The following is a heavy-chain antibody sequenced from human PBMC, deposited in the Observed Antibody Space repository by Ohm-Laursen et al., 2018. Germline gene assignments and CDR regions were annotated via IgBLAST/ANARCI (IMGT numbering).Heavy chain of an antibody. D-gene: IGHD4-17*01. CDR1: GFTFSNYA. CDR3: AKDVVDYGDPGSWFDP. V-gene: IGHV3-30*18. CDR2: ISYDGSNK. Sequence: SLRLSCAASGFTFSNYAMHWVRQAPGKGLEWVAVISYDGSNKYYADSVKGRFTISRDNSKNTLYLQMNSPRAEDTAVYYCAKDVVDYGDPGSWFDPWGQGTLVTVSS. J-gene: IGHJ5*02.